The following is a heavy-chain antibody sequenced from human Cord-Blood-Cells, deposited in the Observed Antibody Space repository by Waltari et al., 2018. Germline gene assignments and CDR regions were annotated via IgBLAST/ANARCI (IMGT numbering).Heavy chain of an antibody. CDR3: ARGGLTPHYGSGSYYDY. CDR2: MNPNSGNT. J-gene: IGHJ4*02. D-gene: IGHD3-10*01. CDR1: GYTFTSYD. Sequence: QVQLVQSGAEVKKPGASVKVSCKASGYTFTSYDINWVRQATGQGLERMGWMNPNSGNTGYAQKFQGRVTMTRNTSISTAYMELSSLRSEDTAVYYCARGGLTPHYGSGSYYDYWGQGTLVTVSS. V-gene: IGHV1-8*01.